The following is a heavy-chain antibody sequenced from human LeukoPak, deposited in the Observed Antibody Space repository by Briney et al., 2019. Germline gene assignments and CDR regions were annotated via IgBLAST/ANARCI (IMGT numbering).Heavy chain of an antibody. CDR3: ARLDISYYYDTSGYPDY. D-gene: IGHD3-22*01. V-gene: IGHV4-31*03. CDR2: IYYSGST. Sequence: PSETLSLTCTVSGGSISSGGYYWSWIRQHPGKGLEWIGYIYYSGSTDYNPSLKSRVTISIGTSKNQFSLKLSSVTAADTAVYYCARLDISYYYDTSGYPDYWGQGTLVTVSS. J-gene: IGHJ4*02. CDR1: GGSISSGGYY.